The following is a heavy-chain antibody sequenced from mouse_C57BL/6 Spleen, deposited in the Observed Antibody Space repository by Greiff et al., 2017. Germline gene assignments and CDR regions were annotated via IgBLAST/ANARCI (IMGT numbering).Heavy chain of an antibody. V-gene: IGHV1-50*01. CDR1: GYTFTSYW. CDR2: IDPSDSYT. D-gene: IGHD2-5*01. CDR3: ARGDSNYGFDY. J-gene: IGHJ2*01. Sequence: QVQLQQPGAELVKPGASVKLSCKASGYTFTSYWMQWVKQRPGQGLEWIGEIDPSDSYTNYNQKFKGKATLTVDTSSSTAYMQLSSLTSEDSAVYYCARGDSNYGFDYWGQGTTLTVSS.